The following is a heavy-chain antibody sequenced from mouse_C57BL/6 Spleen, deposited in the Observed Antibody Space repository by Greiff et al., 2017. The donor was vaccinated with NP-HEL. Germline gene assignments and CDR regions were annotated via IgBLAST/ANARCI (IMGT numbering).Heavy chain of an antibody. V-gene: IGHV14-1*01. D-gene: IGHD1-1*01. J-gene: IGHJ2*01. CDR2: IDPEDGDP. CDR1: GFNIKDYY. Sequence: VQLQQSGAELVRPGASVKLSCTASGFNIKDYYMHWVKQRPEQGLEWIGRIDPEDGDPEYAPKFQGKATMTADTSSNTAYLQLSSLTSEDTAVDYCTTNYGSSYGGYWGQGTTLTGAS. CDR3: TTNYGSSYGGY.